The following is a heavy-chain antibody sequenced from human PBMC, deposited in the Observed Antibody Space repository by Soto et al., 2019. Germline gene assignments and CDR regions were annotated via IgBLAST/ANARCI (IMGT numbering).Heavy chain of an antibody. V-gene: IGHV3-74*01. D-gene: IGHD4-17*01. CDR3: ARVAVTTYYVDD. CDR2: INPDGSRT. CDR1: GFTFTTYW. J-gene: IGHJ4*01. Sequence: EVQLVESGGDLVQPGGSLRLSCAASGFTFTTYWMHWVRQSPGKGLVWVSRINPDGSRTSYADSVKGRFTISRDNAKNTLYLQMNSLGAEDTAVYYCARVAVTTYYVDDWGHGTLVTVSS.